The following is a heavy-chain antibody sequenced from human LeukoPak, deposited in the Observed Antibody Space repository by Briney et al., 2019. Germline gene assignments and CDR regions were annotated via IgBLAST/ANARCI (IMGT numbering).Heavy chain of an antibody. V-gene: IGHV3-43D*03. CDR2: ISWDGGST. CDR3: AKEGDERITMVRGSFDY. CDR1: GFTFDDYA. D-gene: IGHD3-10*01. J-gene: IGHJ4*02. Sequence: GGSLRLSCAASGFTFDDYAMHWVRQAPGKGLEWVSLISWDGGSTYYADSVKGRFTISRDNSKNSLYLQMNSLRAEDTALYYCAKEGDERITMVRGSFDYWGQGTLVTVSS.